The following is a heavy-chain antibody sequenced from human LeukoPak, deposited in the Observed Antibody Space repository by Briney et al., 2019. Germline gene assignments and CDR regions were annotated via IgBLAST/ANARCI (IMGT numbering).Heavy chain of an antibody. D-gene: IGHD5-24*01. CDR1: GYTFTSYG. CDR2: ISAYNGNT. CDR3: TREGRDGYNVDYFDY. V-gene: IGHV1-18*01. J-gene: IGHJ4*02. Sequence: AASAKVSCKASGYTFTSYGISWVRQAPGQGLEWMGWISAYNGNTNYAQKLQGRVTMTTDTSTSTAYMELRSLRSEDTAVYYCTREGRDGYNVDYFDYWGQGTLVTVSS.